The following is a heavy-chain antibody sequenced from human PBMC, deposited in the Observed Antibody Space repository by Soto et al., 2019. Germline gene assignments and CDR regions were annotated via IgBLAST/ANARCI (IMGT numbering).Heavy chain of an antibody. CDR2: ISGCGGST. J-gene: IGHJ4*02. D-gene: IGHD6-6*01. CDR1: GFTFSSYA. CDR3: AKRAVAARVPDY. Sequence: PGGSLRLSCAASGFTFSSYAMSWVRQAPGKGLEWVSGISGCGGSTYYADSVKGRFTISRDNSKNTLYLQMNSLRAEDTAVYYCAKRAVAARVPDYWGQGTLVTVSS. V-gene: IGHV3-23*01.